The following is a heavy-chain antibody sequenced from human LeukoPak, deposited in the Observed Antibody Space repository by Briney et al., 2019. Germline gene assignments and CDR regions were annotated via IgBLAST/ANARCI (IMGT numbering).Heavy chain of an antibody. D-gene: IGHD3-10*01. CDR3: ARDRGPFGIGEFDP. J-gene: IGHJ5*02. Sequence: GGSLRLSCVASGFTFSNYWMHWVRQPPGKGLVWVSRIYVDGRTTNYADSVKGRFTISRDNAKNTVYLEMNSLRPDDTAVYHCARDRGPFGIGEFDPWGQGTLVTVSS. CDR2: IYVDGRTT. CDR1: GFTFSNYW. V-gene: IGHV3-74*01.